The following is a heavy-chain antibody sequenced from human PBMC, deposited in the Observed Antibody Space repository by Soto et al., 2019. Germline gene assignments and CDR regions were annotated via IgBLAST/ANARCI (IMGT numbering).Heavy chain of an antibody. Sequence: QVQLVQSGAEVKKPGSSVKVSCEASGGSFTSYTFTWVRQAPGQGLEWMGRIIPIKGRADYALKLQDRVTITADRSTKTVYMELRGLRPEDTAIYYCPKSLLFVDHVYMDVWGNETTVTVSS. CDR3: PKSLLFVDHVYMDV. CDR1: GGSFTSYT. V-gene: IGHV1-69*02. J-gene: IGHJ6*03. CDR2: IIPIKGRA. D-gene: IGHD2-21*01.